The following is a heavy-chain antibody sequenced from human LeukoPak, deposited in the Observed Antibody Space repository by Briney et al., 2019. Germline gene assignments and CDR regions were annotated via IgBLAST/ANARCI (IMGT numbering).Heavy chain of an antibody. CDR3: ARHERSVAVAGSFDF. Sequence: SETLSLTCTVSGGSISSSSYYWGWIRQPPGKGLEWIGSIYFSGTTHYNPSLKSRVTISVDTSKNNFSLKLTSLTVADTAVYYCARHERSVAVAGSFDFWGQGTLVTVSS. CDR1: GGSISSSSYY. D-gene: IGHD6-19*01. J-gene: IGHJ4*02. V-gene: IGHV4-39*01. CDR2: IYFSGTT.